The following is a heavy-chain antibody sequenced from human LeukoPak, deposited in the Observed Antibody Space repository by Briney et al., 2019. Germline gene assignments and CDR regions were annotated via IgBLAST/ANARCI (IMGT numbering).Heavy chain of an antibody. CDR1: GDSISSSNFY. V-gene: IGHV4-39*01. Sequence: SETLSLTCTVSGDSISSSNFYWAWIRQPPGKGPEWLGSIYHSGSTDYSPSLKGRVTISVDTSTNQFSLKLTCVTAADTAVYYCARLREYYGSGTYPTDYWSQGTLVTVSS. CDR3: ARLREYYGSGTYPTDY. CDR2: IYHSGST. J-gene: IGHJ4*02. D-gene: IGHD3-10*01.